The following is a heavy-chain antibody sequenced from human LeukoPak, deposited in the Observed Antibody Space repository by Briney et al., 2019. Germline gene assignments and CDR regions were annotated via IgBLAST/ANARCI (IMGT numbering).Heavy chain of an antibody. Sequence: ESGPTLVKPTQTLTLTCTFSGFSLSTSGVGVGWIRQPPGKALEWLALIYWNDDKRYSPSLKSRLTITKDTSKSQVVLTMTNMDPVDTATYYCAHGTVLDAFDIWGQGTMVTVSS. D-gene: IGHD3-3*01. J-gene: IGHJ3*02. CDR3: AHGTVLDAFDI. CDR1: GFSLSTSGVG. CDR2: IYWNDDK. V-gene: IGHV2-5*01.